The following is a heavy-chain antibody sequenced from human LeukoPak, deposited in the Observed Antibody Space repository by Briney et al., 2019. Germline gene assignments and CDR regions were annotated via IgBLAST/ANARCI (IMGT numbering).Heavy chain of an antibody. D-gene: IGHD1-14*01. V-gene: IGHV1-24*01. Sequence: AASVKVSCKVSGHTLTGLAMHWVRQATGQGLEWMGGSDPEDGETIYAQKFKGRVTMTEDTATDTAYMELRSLRSEDTAVYYCAYRPPEDESFDIWGQGTLVTVSS. CDR2: SDPEDGET. J-gene: IGHJ3*02. CDR1: GHTLTGLA. CDR3: AYRPPEDESFDI.